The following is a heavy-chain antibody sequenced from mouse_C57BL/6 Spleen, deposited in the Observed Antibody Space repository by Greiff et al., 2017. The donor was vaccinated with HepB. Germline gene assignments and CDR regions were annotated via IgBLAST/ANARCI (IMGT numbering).Heavy chain of an antibody. J-gene: IGHJ3*01. Sequence: VQLQQSGPELVKPGASVKISCKASGYSFTGYYMNWVKQSPEKSLEWIGEINPSTGGTTYNQKFKAKATLTVDKSSSTAYMQLKSLTSEDSAVYYCARNWGAYWGQGTLVTVSA. D-gene: IGHD4-1*01. CDR3: ARNWGAY. CDR2: INPSTGGT. CDR1: GYSFTGYY. V-gene: IGHV1-42*01.